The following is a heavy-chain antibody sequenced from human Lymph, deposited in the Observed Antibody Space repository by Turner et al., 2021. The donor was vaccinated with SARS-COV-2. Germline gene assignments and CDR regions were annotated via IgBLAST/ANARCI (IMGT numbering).Heavy chain of an antibody. D-gene: IGHD3-22*01. Sequence: QVQLVQSGAEVKKPGSSVRVSCKASGGTFSSYTLGWVRQAPGRGIEWMGGIIPIFGTATYAQKFQGRVTITAEEATSTAYMGLSSLRSEDTAVYYCARLGSSVVPYYYYGMDVWGQGTTVTVSS. CDR1: GGTFSSYT. CDR3: ARLGSSVVPYYYYGMDV. J-gene: IGHJ6*02. V-gene: IGHV1-69*01. CDR2: IIPIFGTA.